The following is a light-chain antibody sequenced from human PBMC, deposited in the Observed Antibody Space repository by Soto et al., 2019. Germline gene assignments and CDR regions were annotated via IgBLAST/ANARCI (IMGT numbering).Light chain of an antibody. J-gene: IGKJ4*02. CDR3: RQYNNWPPRT. V-gene: IGKV3-15*01. CDR2: GEX. CDR1: QSVIIN. Sequence: EIVMTQSPATLLLSRGERATLCXRASQSVIINLSWYQQKSGQXTRLIXXGEXTRGTGIPARFSGSGSGREFTLTISSLQSEDFAVYYCRQYNNWPPRTFGGGTKVDIK.